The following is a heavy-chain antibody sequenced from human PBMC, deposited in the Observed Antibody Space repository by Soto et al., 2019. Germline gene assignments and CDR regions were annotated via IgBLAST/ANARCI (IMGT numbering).Heavy chain of an antibody. Sequence: GGSLRLSCAASGFTFSSYGMHWVRQAPGKGLEWVAVIWYDGSNKYYADSVKGRFTISRDNSKNTLYLQMNSLRAEDTAVYYCARVYCSSTSCYYYMDVWGKGTTVTVSS. D-gene: IGHD2-2*01. CDR3: ARVYCSSTSCYYYMDV. V-gene: IGHV3-33*01. J-gene: IGHJ6*03. CDR2: IWYDGSNK. CDR1: GFTFSSYG.